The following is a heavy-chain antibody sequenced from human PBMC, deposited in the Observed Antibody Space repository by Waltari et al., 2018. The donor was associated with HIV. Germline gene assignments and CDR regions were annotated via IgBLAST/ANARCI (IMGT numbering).Heavy chain of an antibody. CDR3: ARDHESGAGMYYFSH. Sequence: EVLLVQSGGALVQPGESLRLTCAASGFTLSTYWINWVRQAPGKGLEWVATINQDGSEKYYVDSVKGRFIISRDNAWTSLSLEMNNLRAEDTAVYYCARDHESGAGMYYFSHWGQGSLVTVSS. V-gene: IGHV3-7*01. J-gene: IGHJ4*02. CDR2: INQDGSEK. D-gene: IGHD3-16*01. CDR1: GFTLSTYW.